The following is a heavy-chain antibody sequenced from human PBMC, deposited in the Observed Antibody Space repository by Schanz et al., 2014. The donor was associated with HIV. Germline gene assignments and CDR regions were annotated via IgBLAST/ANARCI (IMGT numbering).Heavy chain of an antibody. Sequence: VQLVESGGGVVQPGRSLRLSCAASGFTFSSHGMHWVRQAPGKGLEWVSYISSSGSTIYYADSVKGRFTISRDNAKNSLYLQMNSLRAEDTAVYYCARDAARYFDWSYYFDFWGQGTLVTVSS. V-gene: IGHV3-48*04. D-gene: IGHD3-9*01. CDR3: ARDAARYFDWSYYFDF. J-gene: IGHJ4*02. CDR1: GFTFSSHG. CDR2: ISSSGSTI.